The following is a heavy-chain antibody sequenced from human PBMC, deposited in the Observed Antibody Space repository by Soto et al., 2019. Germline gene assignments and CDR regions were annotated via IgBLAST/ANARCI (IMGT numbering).Heavy chain of an antibody. CDR3: ARGNDFFGLTREHTSYYYGMDV. CDR1: GFTFSSYA. D-gene: IGHD3-3*01. J-gene: IGHJ6*02. V-gene: IGHV3-30-3*01. CDR2: ISYDGSNK. Sequence: QVQLVESGGGVVQPGRSLRLSCAASGFTFSSYAMHWVRQAPGKGLEWVAVISYDGSNKYYADSVKGRFTISRDNSKNTMYLQMNSLRAEDTAVYYCARGNDFFGLTREHTSYYYGMDVWGQGTTVTVSS.